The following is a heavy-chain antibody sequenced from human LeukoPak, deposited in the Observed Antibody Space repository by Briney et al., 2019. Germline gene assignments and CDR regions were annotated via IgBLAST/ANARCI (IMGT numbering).Heavy chain of an antibody. D-gene: IGHD3-16*02. J-gene: IGHJ4*02. CDR2: INPNSGGT. Sequence: ASVKVSCKASGYTFTGYYLHWVRQAPGQGLEWMGWINPNSGGTNYAQKFQGRVTMTRDTSISTAYMELSRLRSDDTAVYYCARALSRHPTFGGVIADRDWGQGTLVTVSS. CDR3: ARALSRHPTFGGVIADRD. V-gene: IGHV1-2*02. CDR1: GYTFTGYY.